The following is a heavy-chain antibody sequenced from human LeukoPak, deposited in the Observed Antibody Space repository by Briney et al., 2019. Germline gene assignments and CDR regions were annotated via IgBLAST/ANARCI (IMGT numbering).Heavy chain of an antibody. CDR1: GGSISSYY. CDR3: ARGPNWFDP. CDR2: IYYSGST. V-gene: IGHV4-59*01. Sequence: SETLPLTCTVSGGSISSYYWSWIRQPPGKGLEWIGYIYYSGSTNYNPSLKSRVTISVDTSKNQFSLKLSSVTAADTAVYYCARGPNWFDPWGQGTLVTVSS. J-gene: IGHJ5*02.